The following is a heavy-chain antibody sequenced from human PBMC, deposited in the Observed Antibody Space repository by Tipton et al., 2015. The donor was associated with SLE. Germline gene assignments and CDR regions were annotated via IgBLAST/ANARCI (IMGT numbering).Heavy chain of an antibody. J-gene: IGHJ4*02. CDR1: GYTFTTYG. Sequence: SGAEVKKPGASVKVSCKASGYTFTTYGVSWVRQAPGQGLEWMGWTSTFNGKTNYSQNFQGRVTMTTDTSTSTAYMELRSLRSDDTAVYYCAREHFYESSGYYLGFYYFDYWGQGTLVTVSS. CDR3: AREHFYESSGYYLGFYYFDY. CDR2: TSTFNGKT. D-gene: IGHD3-22*01. V-gene: IGHV1-18*01.